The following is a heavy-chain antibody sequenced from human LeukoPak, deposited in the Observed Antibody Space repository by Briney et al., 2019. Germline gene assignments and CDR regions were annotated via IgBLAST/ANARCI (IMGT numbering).Heavy chain of an antibody. J-gene: IGHJ4*02. Sequence: GGSLRLSCAASGFTVSSNYMSWVRQAPGKGLEWVSVIYSGGSTYYAASVKGRFTISRHNSKNTLYLQMNSPRAEDTAVYYCARLAAAVWYYFDYWGQGTLVTVSS. CDR2: IYSGGST. CDR1: GFTVSSNY. D-gene: IGHD6-13*01. CDR3: ARLAAAVWYYFDY. V-gene: IGHV3-53*04.